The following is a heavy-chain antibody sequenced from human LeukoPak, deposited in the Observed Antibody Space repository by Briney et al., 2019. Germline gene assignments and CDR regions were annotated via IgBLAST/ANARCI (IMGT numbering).Heavy chain of an antibody. Sequence: ASVKVSCKASGYTFTGYYMYWVRQAPGQGLEWMGWINPNSGGTNYAQKFQGRVTMTRDTSISTAYMELSRLRSDDTAVYYCARVLYCSSTSCPYFDYWGQGTLVTVSS. CDR2: INPNSGGT. J-gene: IGHJ4*02. CDR3: ARVLYCSSTSCPYFDY. CDR1: GYTFTGYY. D-gene: IGHD2-2*01. V-gene: IGHV1-2*02.